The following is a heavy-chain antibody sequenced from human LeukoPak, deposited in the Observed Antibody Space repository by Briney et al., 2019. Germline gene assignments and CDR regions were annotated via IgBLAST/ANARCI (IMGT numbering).Heavy chain of an antibody. CDR2: IYHSGST. D-gene: IGHD2-15*01. V-gene: IGHV4-30-2*01. CDR1: GGSISSGGYS. J-gene: IGHJ4*02. Sequence: SQTLSLTCAVSGGSISSGGYSWSWIRQPPGKGLEWIGYIYHSGSTYHNPSLKSRVTISVDRSKNQFSLKLSSVTAADTAVYYCARGRLLPNYWGQGTLVTVSS. CDR3: ARGRLLPNY.